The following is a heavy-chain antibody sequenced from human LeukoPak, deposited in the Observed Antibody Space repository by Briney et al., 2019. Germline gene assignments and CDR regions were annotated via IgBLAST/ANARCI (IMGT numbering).Heavy chain of an antibody. CDR1: GGSFSGYY. V-gene: IGHV4-34*01. CDR3: ARGLSGSYQIDY. Sequence: SETLSLTCAVHGGSFSGYYWSWIRNPPGKGLEWIGEINHSGSTNYNPSLKSRVTISVDTSKNQFSLKLSSVTAADTAVYYCARGLSGSYQIDYWGQGTLVTVSS. J-gene: IGHJ4*02. CDR2: INHSGST. D-gene: IGHD1-26*01.